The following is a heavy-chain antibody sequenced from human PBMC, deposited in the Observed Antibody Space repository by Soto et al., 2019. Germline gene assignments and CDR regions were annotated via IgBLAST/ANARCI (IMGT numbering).Heavy chain of an antibody. V-gene: IGHV1-2*02. Sequence: ASVKVSCKASGYTFTGYYMHWVRQAPGQGLEWMGWINPNSGGTNYAQKFQGRVTMTRDTSISTAYMELSRLRSDDTAVYYCARELDSSGYYLDYWGQGTLVTVSS. CDR3: ARELDSSGYYLDY. CDR1: GYTFTGYY. CDR2: INPNSGGT. D-gene: IGHD3-22*01. J-gene: IGHJ4*02.